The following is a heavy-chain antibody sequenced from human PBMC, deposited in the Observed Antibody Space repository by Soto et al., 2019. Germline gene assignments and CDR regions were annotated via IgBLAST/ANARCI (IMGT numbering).Heavy chain of an antibody. CDR3: ARDKTFRGTIGSASDS. Sequence: LRLSCAASGFTFNNYGMHWVRQAPGKGLEWVAVIWYDASHKYYADSVKGRFTISRDNSKNTLYLQMSSLRGEDTAVYYCARDKTFRGTIGSASDSWGQGTLVTVSS. V-gene: IGHV3-33*01. CDR2: IWYDASHK. D-gene: IGHD3-16*01. CDR1: GFTFNNYG. J-gene: IGHJ4*02.